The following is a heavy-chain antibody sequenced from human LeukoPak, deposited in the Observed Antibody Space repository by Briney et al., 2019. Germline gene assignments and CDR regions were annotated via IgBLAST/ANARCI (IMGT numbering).Heavy chain of an antibody. CDR2: ISSSGSTI. Sequence: PGGSLRLSCAASGFTFSDYYMSWVRQAPGKGLEWVSYISSSGSTIYYADSVKGRFTISRDNAKNSLYLQMNSLRAEDTAVYYCARDSSSGWYPDYWGQGTLVTVSS. CDR1: GFTFSDYY. D-gene: IGHD6-19*01. V-gene: IGHV3-11*04. J-gene: IGHJ4*02. CDR3: ARDSSSGWYPDY.